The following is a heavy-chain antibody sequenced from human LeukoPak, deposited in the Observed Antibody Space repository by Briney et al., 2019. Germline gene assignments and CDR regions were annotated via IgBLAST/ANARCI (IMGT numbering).Heavy chain of an antibody. D-gene: IGHD3-9*01. CDR2: TYYTGST. Sequence: PSETLSLTCTVSVGSLRNSLNFWGWIPQPPGKALECIGNTYYTGSTYSNPTLKSRVTMSVDTSKNQSSLKLNSVTAADTAVYYCARLSKGRYFDYIFDYWGQGTLLTVSS. V-gene: IGHV4-39*01. CDR1: VGSLRNSLNF. CDR3: ARLSKGRYFDYIFDY. J-gene: IGHJ4*02.